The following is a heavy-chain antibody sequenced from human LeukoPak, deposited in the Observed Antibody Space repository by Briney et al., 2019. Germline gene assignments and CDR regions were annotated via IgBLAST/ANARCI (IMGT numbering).Heavy chain of an antibody. V-gene: IGHV4-59*08. CDR2: IYYSGSA. Sequence: SETLSLTCGVSGGSISSYYWSWIRQPPGKGLEWIGYIYYSGSANYNTSLKSRVTISIDTSRNDFSLKVSSVTAADTAGYYCARHGGSYSFDSWGQGTLVTVSS. CDR3: ARHGGSYSFDS. CDR1: GGSISSYY. D-gene: IGHD1-26*01. J-gene: IGHJ4*02.